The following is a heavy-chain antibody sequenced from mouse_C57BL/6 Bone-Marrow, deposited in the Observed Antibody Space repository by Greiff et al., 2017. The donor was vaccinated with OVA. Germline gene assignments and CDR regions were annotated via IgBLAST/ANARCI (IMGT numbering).Heavy chain of an antibody. CDR2: IDPSDSYT. D-gene: IGHD3-2*02. CDR1: GYTFTSYW. V-gene: IGHV1-50*01. J-gene: IGHJ2*01. Sequence: VQLQQPGAELVKPGASVKLSCKASGYTFTSYWMQWVKQRPGQGLEWIGEIDPSDSYTNYNQKFKGKATLTVVTSSSTAYMQLSSLTSEDSAVYYCARPAQATSYFDYWGQGTTLTVSS. CDR3: ARPAQATSYFDY.